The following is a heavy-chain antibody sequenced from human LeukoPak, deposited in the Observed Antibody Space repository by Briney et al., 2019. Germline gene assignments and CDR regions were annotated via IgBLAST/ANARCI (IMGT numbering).Heavy chain of an antibody. CDR1: GFPFSSYA. V-gene: IGHV3-30-3*01. CDR3: ASWVVGDAGDFDY. CDR2: ISYDGSNK. J-gene: IGHJ4*02. Sequence: QTGGSLSLSCAASGFPFSSYAMSWVRQAPGKGLEWVAVISYDGSNKYYADSVKGRFTISRDNSKNTLYLQMNSLRAEDTAVYYCASWVVGDAGDFDYWGQGTLVTVSS. D-gene: IGHD1-26*01.